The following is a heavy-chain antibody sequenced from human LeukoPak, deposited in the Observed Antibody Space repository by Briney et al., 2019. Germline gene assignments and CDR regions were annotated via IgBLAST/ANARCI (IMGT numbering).Heavy chain of an antibody. CDR2: INTNTGKP. V-gene: IGHV7-4-1*02. D-gene: IGHD2-2*01. CDR1: GYTFTSYA. Sequence: ASVKVSCKAFGYTFTSYAMNWVRQAPGQGLEWMGWINTNTGKPTYAQGFTGRFVFSLDSSVSTAYLQINSLNAEGTAVYYCARPASLHYWGQGTLVTVSS. CDR3: ARPASLHY. J-gene: IGHJ4*02.